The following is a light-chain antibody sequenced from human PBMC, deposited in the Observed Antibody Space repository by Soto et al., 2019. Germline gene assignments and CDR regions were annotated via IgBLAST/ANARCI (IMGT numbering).Light chain of an antibody. CDR2: GNT. CDR3: QSYDSSLSGWV. Sequence: SVLTQPPSVSGAPGQRVTISCTGSSSNIGAGYDVHWYQQLPGTAPKLLISGNTNRPSGVPDRFSGSKSGTSASLAITGLQSEDEADYSCQSYDSSLSGWVFGGGTKLTV. CDR1: SSNIGAGYD. J-gene: IGLJ3*02. V-gene: IGLV1-40*01.